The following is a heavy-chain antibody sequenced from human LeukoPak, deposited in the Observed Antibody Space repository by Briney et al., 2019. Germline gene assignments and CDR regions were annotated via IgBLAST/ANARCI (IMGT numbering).Heavy chain of an antibody. CDR2: IYYSGST. J-gene: IGHJ4*02. D-gene: IGHD4-17*01. CDR1: GGSISSYY. CDR3: ARRRVTTEALLDY. V-gene: IGHV4-59*01. Sequence: SETLSLTCTVSGGSISSYYWSWIRQPPGKGLEWIGYIYYSGSTNYNPSLKSRVTISVDTSKNQFSLKLGSVTAADTAVYYCARRRVTTEALLDYWGQGTLVTVSS.